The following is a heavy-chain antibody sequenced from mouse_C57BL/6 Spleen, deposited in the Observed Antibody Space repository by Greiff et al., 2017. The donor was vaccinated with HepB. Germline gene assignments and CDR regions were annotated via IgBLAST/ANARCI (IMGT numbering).Heavy chain of an antibody. V-gene: IGHV1-82*01. CDR1: GYAFSSSW. CDR2: IYPGDGDT. J-gene: IGHJ2*01. Sequence: QVQLQQSGPELVKPGASVKISCKASGYAFSSSWMNWVKQRPGKGLEWIGRIYPGDGDTNYNGKFKGKATLTADKSSSTAYMQLSSLTSEDSAVHFCARDYGNSFDYGGQGTTLTVSS. CDR3: ARDYGNSFDY. D-gene: IGHD2-1*01.